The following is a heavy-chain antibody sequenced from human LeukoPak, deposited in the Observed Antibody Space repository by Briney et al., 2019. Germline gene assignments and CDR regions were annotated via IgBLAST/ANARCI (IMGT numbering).Heavy chain of an antibody. V-gene: IGHV4-61*01. Sequence: SETLSLTCTVSGGSVSSGSYYWSWIRQPPGKGLEWIGYIYYSGSTNCNPSLKSRVTISVDTSKNQFSLKLSSVTAADTAVYYCARFCGGDCYSAVHAFDIWGQGTMVTVSS. D-gene: IGHD2-21*02. CDR3: ARFCGGDCYSAVHAFDI. CDR2: IYYSGST. CDR1: GGSVSSGSYY. J-gene: IGHJ3*02.